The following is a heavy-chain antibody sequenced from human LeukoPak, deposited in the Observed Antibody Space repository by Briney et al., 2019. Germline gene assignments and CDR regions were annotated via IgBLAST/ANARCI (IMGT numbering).Heavy chain of an antibody. D-gene: IGHD3-3*01. CDR3: AKGEDSGVADYFDY. CDR1: GFTFDDYA. V-gene: IGHV3-9*03. CDR2: ISWSSGSI. J-gene: IGHJ4*02. Sequence: GGSLRLSCAASGFTFDDYAMHWVRQAPGKGLEWVSGISWSSGSIGYADSVRGRFTISRDNAKNSLYLQMNSLRVEDMALYYCAKGEDSGVADYFDYWGQGTLVTVSS.